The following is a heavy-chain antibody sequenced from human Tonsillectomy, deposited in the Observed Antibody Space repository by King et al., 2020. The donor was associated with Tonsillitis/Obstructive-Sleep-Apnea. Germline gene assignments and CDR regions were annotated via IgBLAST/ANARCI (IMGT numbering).Heavy chain of an antibody. D-gene: IGHD3-3*01. J-gene: IGHJ6*03. Sequence: VQLQESGPGLVKPSETLSLTCTVSGGFISSYYWSWIRQPPGKGLEWIWYSYSSGSTNYNHSHHSRVTISVDTSKNQCSLKLSSVTAADTAVDYCARVAIFGVAISPHWYYYYMDVWGKGTTVTVSS. V-gene: IGHV4-59*01. CDR3: ARVAIFGVAISPHWYYYYMDV. CDR1: GGFISSYY. CDR2: SYSSGST.